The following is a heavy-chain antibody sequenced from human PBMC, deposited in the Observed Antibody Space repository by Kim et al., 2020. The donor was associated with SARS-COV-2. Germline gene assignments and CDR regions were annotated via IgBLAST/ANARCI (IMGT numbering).Heavy chain of an antibody. D-gene: IGHD3-22*01. Sequence: SVKVSCKASGGTFSSYAISWVRQAPGQGLEWMGGIIPIFGTANYAQKFQGRVTITADESTSTAYMELSSLRSEDTAVYYCARNGLNYYDSSGYYGGFDYWGQGTLVTVSS. CDR3: ARNGLNYYDSSGYYGGFDY. V-gene: IGHV1-69*13. J-gene: IGHJ4*02. CDR1: GGTFSSYA. CDR2: IIPIFGTA.